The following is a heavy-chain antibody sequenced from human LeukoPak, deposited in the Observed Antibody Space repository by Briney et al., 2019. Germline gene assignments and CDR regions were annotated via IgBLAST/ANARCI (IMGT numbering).Heavy chain of an antibody. CDR2: MSPNSGNT. J-gene: IGHJ6*03. CDR1: GYTFTNFD. Sequence: GASVKVSCKASGYTFTNFDIDWVRQATGQGLEWMGWMSPNSGNTGYAQKFQGRVTMTMNTSITTAYMELSSLISEDTAVYYCARGPQWRGDYYYIDVWGRGTTVTVSS. CDR3: ARGPQWRGDYYYIDV. D-gene: IGHD6-19*01. V-gene: IGHV1-8*01.